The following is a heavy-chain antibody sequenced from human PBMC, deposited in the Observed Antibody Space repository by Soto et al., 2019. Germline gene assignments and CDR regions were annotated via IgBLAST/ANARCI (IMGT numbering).Heavy chain of an antibody. CDR2: IWYDGSNK. CDR1: GFTFSSYA. Sequence: QVQLVESGGGLVQPGRSLRLSCAASGFTFSSYAMHWVRQAPGNGLEWVAVIWYDGSNKNYADSVKGRFTISRENSKNTLYLQMNSLRTEDTAVYYCAKARHGSGTYSYFDYWGQGILVTVSS. J-gene: IGHJ4*02. CDR3: AKARHGSGTYSYFDY. D-gene: IGHD3-10*01. V-gene: IGHV3-30*18.